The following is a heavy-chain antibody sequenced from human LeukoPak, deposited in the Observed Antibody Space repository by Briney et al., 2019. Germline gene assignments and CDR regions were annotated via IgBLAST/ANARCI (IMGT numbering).Heavy chain of an antibody. CDR3: ARGVHRSTRRFDP. D-gene: IGHD2-2*01. CDR1: GFTFSSYW. J-gene: IGHJ5*02. Sequence: GGSLRLSCAASGFTFSSYWMSWVRQAPGKGLEWVANIKQDGSEKYYVDSVKGRFTISRDNAKNSLYLQMNSLRAEDTAVYYCARGVHRSTRRFDPWGQGTLVTVSS. CDR2: IKQDGSEK. V-gene: IGHV3-7*01.